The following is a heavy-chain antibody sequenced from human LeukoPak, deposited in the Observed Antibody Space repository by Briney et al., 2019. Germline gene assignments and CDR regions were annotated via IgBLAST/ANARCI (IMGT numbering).Heavy chain of an antibody. D-gene: IGHD3-10*01. V-gene: IGHV4-39*01. CDR1: GGSISSSSYY. Sequence: SETLSLTCTVSGGSISSSSYYWGWIRQPPGKGLEWIGSIYYSGSTYYNPSLKSRVTISVDTSKNQFSLKLSSVTAADTAVYYCARHYRSSGSRWDWFDPWGQGTLVTVSS. CDR3: ARHYRSSGSRWDWFDP. J-gene: IGHJ5*02. CDR2: IYYSGST.